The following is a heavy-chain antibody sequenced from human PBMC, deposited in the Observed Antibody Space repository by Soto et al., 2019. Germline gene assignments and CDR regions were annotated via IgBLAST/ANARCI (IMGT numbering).Heavy chain of an antibody. J-gene: IGHJ4*02. CDR1: GFTFNNYT. V-gene: IGHV3-21*01. Sequence: GGSLRLSCAASGFTFNNYTMSWVRQAPGKGLQWVSSISSSISYIYYYADSVQGRFTISRDNAKNSLSLQMNSLRAEDTAVYYCVRERAAAGASYFDYWGQGTLVTVSS. CDR3: VRERAAAGASYFDY. D-gene: IGHD6-13*01. CDR2: ISSSISYI.